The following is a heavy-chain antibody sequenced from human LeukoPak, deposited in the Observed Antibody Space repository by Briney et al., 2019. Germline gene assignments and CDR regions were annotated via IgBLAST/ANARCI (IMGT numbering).Heavy chain of an antibody. CDR2: IIPIFGTA. CDR1: GGTFSSYA. D-gene: IGHD3-22*01. V-gene: IGHV1-69*05. CDR3: ASPNLDYYDSSGYPFLEY. J-gene: IGHJ4*02. Sequence: GSSVKVSCKASGGTFSSYAISWVRQAPGQGLERMGGIIPIFGTANYAQKFQGRVTITTDESTSTAYMELSSLRSEDTAVYYCASPNLDYYDSSGYPFLEYWGQGTLVTVSS.